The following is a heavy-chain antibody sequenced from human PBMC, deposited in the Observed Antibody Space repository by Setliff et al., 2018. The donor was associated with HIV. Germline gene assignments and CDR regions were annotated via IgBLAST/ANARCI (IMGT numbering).Heavy chain of an antibody. CDR3: AMAVADKGVYYLDY. Sequence: SETLSLTCIVSGDSINSGGYYWSWIRQRPGKALEWIGHIYYSGNTHYSPSLKSRLTMSLDRSQNHFFLRLRSVTAADTAMYYCAMAVADKGVYYLDYWGRGTLVTVSS. D-gene: IGHD6-19*01. CDR2: IYYSGNT. CDR1: GDSINSGGYY. V-gene: IGHV4-31*03. J-gene: IGHJ4*02.